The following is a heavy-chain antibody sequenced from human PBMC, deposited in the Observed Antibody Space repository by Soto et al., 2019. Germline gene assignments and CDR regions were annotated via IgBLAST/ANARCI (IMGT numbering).Heavy chain of an antibody. D-gene: IGHD3-22*01. CDR2: IIPIFCTA. V-gene: IGHV1-69*06. J-gene: IGHJ6*02. Sequence: ASVKVSCKASGGTFSSYAISWVRQAPAQGLEWMGGIIPIFCTANYAQKFQGRVTITADKSTSTAYMELSSLRSEDTAVYYCARDDSSGYYYGYYYYGMDVWGQGTTVTVSS. CDR1: GGTFSSYA. CDR3: ARDDSSGYYYGYYYYGMDV.